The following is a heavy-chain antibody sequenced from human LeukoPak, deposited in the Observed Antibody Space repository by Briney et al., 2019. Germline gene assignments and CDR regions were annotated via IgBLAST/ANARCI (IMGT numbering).Heavy chain of an antibody. CDR1: GFTFSSYA. Sequence: PGGSLRLSCAASGFTFSSYAMSWVRQAPGKGLEWVSAISGSGGSTYYADSVKGRFTISRDNSKNTLYLQMNSLRAEDTAVYYCAKELTPWCMPGKLGGAPCSGIGGDYWGQGTLVTVSS. J-gene: IGHJ4*02. CDR3: AKELTPWCMPGKLGGAPCSGIGGDY. D-gene: IGHD2-8*01. V-gene: IGHV3-23*01. CDR2: ISGSGGST.